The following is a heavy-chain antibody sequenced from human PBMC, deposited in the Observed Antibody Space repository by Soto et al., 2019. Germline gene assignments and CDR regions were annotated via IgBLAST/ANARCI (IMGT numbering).Heavy chain of an antibody. CDR1: AFSFSSYA. D-gene: IGHD3-10*01. CDR2: ISYDGNNK. CDR3: AKNYYGAGSYLMMDDY. V-gene: IGHV3-30*18. Sequence: VQLVESGGGVVQPGRSLRLSCVASAFSFSSYALHWVRQAPGKGLEWVAVISYDGNNKWYADSVKGRFTISSDKYENTLYLQMTSLRAEDTAVYYRAKNYYGAGSYLMMDDYWGQGTLVTVSA. J-gene: IGHJ4*02.